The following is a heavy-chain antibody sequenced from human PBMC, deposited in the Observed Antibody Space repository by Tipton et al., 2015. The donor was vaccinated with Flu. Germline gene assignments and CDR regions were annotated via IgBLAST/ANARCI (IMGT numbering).Heavy chain of an antibody. CDR2: IYHSGTT. V-gene: IGHV4-38-2*01. CDR1: GYSIRSAYY. D-gene: IGHD3-10*02. CDR3: ARHTGDSVRGVIDY. Sequence: TLSLTCSVSGYSIRSAYYWGWVRRPPGKGLEWIGTIYHSGTTYYNPSLTSRLTISVDTSKNQFSLRLSSVSAADTAVYYCARHTGDSVRGVIDYWGQGTLVTVSS. J-gene: IGHJ4*02.